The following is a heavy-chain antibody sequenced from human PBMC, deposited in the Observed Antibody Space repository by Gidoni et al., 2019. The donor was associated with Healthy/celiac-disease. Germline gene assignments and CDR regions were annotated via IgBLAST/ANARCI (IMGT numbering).Heavy chain of an antibody. CDR2: ILPSFGTA. J-gene: IGHJ2*01. CDR3: ARDYYDSSGYYSNWYFDL. Sequence: QVQVVQSGAEVKKPGSSVKVSCTSSGDTFSRSAISWVGQAPGQGLEWRGRILPSFGTANYAQKFQGRVTITAYESTSTAYMELSSLRSEDTAVYYCARDYYDSSGYYSNWYFDLWGRGTLVTVSS. V-gene: IGHV1-69*18. CDR1: GDTFSRSA. D-gene: IGHD3-22*01.